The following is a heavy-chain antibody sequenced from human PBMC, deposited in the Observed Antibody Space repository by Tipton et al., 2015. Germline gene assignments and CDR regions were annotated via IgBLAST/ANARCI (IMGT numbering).Heavy chain of an antibody. Sequence: LRLSCAVSAYSISSDYYWGWIRQPPGKGLEWIGSISHSGNTYYNPSLKSRVTMSRDMSKNQISLHLKSVTAADTAVYYCASLLLYGDYVHGLGYWGRGTLVTVSS. J-gene: IGHJ4*02. D-gene: IGHD4-17*01. CDR2: ISHSGNT. CDR3: ASLLLYGDYVHGLGY. CDR1: AYSISSDYY. V-gene: IGHV4-38-2*01.